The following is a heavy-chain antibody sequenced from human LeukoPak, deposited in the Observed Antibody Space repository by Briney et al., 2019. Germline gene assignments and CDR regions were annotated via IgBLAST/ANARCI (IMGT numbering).Heavy chain of an antibody. D-gene: IGHD3-10*01. CDR3: ARVAYGDLFGELLYGAFDI. CDR2: IKQDGSEK. J-gene: IGHJ3*02. V-gene: IGHV3-7*03. CDR1: GFTFSSYW. Sequence: PGRSLRLSCAASGFTFSSYWMSWVRQAPGKGLEWVANIKQDGSEKYYVDSVKGRFTISRDNAKNSLYLQMNSLRAEDTAVYYCARVAYGDLFGELLYGAFDIWGQGTMVTVSS.